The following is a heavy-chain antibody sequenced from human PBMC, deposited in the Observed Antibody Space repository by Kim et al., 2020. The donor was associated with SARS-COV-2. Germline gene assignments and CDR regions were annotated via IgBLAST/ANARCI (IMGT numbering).Heavy chain of an antibody. CDR2: ISSSSSYI. Sequence: GGSLRLSCAASGFTFSSYSMNWVRQAPGKGLEWVSSISSSSSYIYYADSVKGRFTISRDNAKNSLYLQMNSLRAEDTAVYYCARPSGYCGGDCASYYYGMEVCGQGATVTVSS. J-gene: IGHJ6*02. D-gene: IGHD2-21*02. CDR1: GFTFSSYS. V-gene: IGHV3-21*01. CDR3: ARPSGYCGGDCASYYYGMEV.